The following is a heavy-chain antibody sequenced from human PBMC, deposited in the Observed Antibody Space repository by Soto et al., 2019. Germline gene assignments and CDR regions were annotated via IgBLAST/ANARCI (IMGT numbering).Heavy chain of an antibody. Sequence: QVQLQESGPGLVKSSQTLSLTCSVSGGSISSGGYYWSWIRQHPGKGLEWSGYIYNSGSTYYNPSLKTRATISVDTSKNQGSRKLSSVTAAATAVYYCARSVFPWGQGTLVTVSS. CDR3: ARSVFP. J-gene: IGHJ5*02. V-gene: IGHV4-31*03. CDR1: GGSISSGGYY. CDR2: IYNSGST.